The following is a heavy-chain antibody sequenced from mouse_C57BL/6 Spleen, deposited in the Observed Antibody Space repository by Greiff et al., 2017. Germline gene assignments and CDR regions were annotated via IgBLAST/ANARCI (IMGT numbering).Heavy chain of an antibody. D-gene: IGHD1-1*01. CDR1: GFTFSDYG. CDR2: ISSGSSTI. Sequence: EVKLVESGGGLVKPGGSLKLSCAASGFTFSDYGMHWVRQAPEKGLEWVAYISSGSSTIYYADTVKGRFTISRDNAKNTLFLQMTSLRSEGTAMYYCARSVITTVVDWYFDVWGTGTTVTVSS. V-gene: IGHV5-17*01. CDR3: ARSVITTVVDWYFDV. J-gene: IGHJ1*03.